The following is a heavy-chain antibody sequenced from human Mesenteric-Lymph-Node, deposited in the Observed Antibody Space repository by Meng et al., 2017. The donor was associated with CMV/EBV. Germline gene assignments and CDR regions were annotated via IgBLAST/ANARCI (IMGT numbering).Heavy chain of an antibody. V-gene: IGHV1-3*01. CDR3: AKQNSGYDSGGGDY. D-gene: IGHD5-12*01. CDR2: IDGGSGNT. J-gene: IGHJ4*02. CDR1: GYSFTSYA. Sequence: SGYSFTSYAVHWVRQAPGQSLEWMGWIDGGSGNTKYSQKFQGRVTLTRDTSASTLYMELSSLRFEDTAVYYCAKQNSGYDSGGGDYWGQGTLVTRLL.